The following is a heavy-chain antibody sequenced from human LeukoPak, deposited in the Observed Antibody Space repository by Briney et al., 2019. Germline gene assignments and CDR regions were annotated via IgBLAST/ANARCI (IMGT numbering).Heavy chain of an antibody. CDR2: IYYSGST. CDR3: ASTPRSTWFDP. Sequence: SETLSLTCTVSGGSISSGGYYWSWIRQPPGKGLEWIGYIYYSGSTDYNPSLKSRVTISVDTSKNQFSLKLSSVTAADTAVYYCASTPRSTWFDPWGQGTLVTVSS. D-gene: IGHD2-15*01. V-gene: IGHV4-61*08. J-gene: IGHJ5*02. CDR1: GGSISSGGYY.